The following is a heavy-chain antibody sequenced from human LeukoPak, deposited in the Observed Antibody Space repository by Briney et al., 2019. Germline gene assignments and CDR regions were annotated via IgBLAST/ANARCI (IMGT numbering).Heavy chain of an antibody. CDR1: GGSFSGYY. J-gene: IGHJ6*03. CDR2: IYYSGST. Sequence: SETLSLTCAVYGGSFSGYYWSWIRQPPGKGLEWIGYIYYSGSTNYNPSLKSRVTISVDTSKNQFSLKLSSVTAADTAVYYCARLTRPPYYYYMDVWGKGTTVTIS. D-gene: IGHD2-2*01. V-gene: IGHV4-59*01. CDR3: ARLTRPPYYYYMDV.